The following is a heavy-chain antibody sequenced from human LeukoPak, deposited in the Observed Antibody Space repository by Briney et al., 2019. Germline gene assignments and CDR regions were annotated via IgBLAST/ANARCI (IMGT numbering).Heavy chain of an antibody. CDR3: AATIAVAGTGGFDY. CDR1: GFTFTSSP. J-gene: IGHJ4*02. CDR2: IIVGSGNT. V-gene: IGHV1-58*02. Sequence: SVKVSCKSSGFTFTSSPMQWVRQARGQRLAGIGWIIVGSGNTNYAQKFQERVTITRDMSTSTAYMELSSLRSEDTAVYYCAATIAVAGTGGFDYWGQGTLVTVSS. D-gene: IGHD6-19*01.